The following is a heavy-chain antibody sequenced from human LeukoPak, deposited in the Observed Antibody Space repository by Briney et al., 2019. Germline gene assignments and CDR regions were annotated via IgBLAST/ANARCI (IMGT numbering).Heavy chain of an antibody. D-gene: IGHD3-22*01. CDR1: GFTFSSYG. V-gene: IGHV3-33*01. Sequence: PGRSLRLSCAASGFTFSSYGMHWVRQAPGKGLEWVAVIWYDGSNKYYADSVKGRFTISRDNSKNTLYLQMNSLRAEDTAVYYCVRSYYYDSSHTVDYWGQGTLVTVSS. J-gene: IGHJ4*02. CDR3: VRSYYYDSSHTVDY. CDR2: IWYDGSNK.